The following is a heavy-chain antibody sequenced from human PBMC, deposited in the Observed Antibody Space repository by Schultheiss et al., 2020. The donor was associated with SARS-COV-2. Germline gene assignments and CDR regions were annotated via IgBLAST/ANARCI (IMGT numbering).Heavy chain of an antibody. D-gene: IGHD1-26*01. CDR2: ISAYNGNT. J-gene: IGHJ4*02. CDR3: ARVEGSYSLSFDY. Sequence: ASVKVSCKASGCTFSAYCLHWVRRAPGQGLEWMGWISAYNGNTNYAQKLQGRVTMTRNTSISTAYMELSSLRSEDTAVYYCARVEGSYSLSFDYWGQGTLVTVSS. CDR1: GCTFSAYC. V-gene: IGHV1-18*04.